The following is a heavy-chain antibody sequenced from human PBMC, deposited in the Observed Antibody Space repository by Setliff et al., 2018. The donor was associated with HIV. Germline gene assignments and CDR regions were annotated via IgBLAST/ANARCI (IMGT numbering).Heavy chain of an antibody. CDR2: IYSSGST. CDR1: GGSISSGGYY. CDR3: ARSRGTQQEEYYFDY. J-gene: IGHJ4*02. Sequence: PSEPLSLTCTVSGGSISSGGYYWSWIRQPAGKGLEWIGRIYSSGSTTYSPSLKSRVTILLDPSKNQFSLKLSSVTAADTAVYYCARSRGTQQEEYYFDYWGPGTLVTVSS. D-gene: IGHD5-12*01. V-gene: IGHV4-61*02.